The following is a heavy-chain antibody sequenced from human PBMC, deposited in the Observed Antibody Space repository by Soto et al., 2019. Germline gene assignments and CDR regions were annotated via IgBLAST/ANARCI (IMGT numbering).Heavy chain of an antibody. CDR3: ARWLGYGPHFDY. CDR1: GGSISSGDYY. CDR2: IYYSGST. J-gene: IGHJ4*02. V-gene: IGHV4-30-4*01. D-gene: IGHD5-12*01. Sequence: QVQLQESGPGLVKPSQTLSLTCTVSGGSISSGDYYWSWIRQPPGKGLEWIGYIYYSGSTYYNPSLKGRVTISVDTSKNQFSLKLSSLTAADTAVYYCARWLGYGPHFDYWGQGTRVTVSS.